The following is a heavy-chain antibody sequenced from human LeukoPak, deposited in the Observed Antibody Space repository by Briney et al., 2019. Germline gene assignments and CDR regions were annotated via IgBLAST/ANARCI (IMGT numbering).Heavy chain of an antibody. CDR3: GRDYTGGGSSWSDNWFDP. Sequence: GASVNVSCKASGGTFSSYAISWVRQAPGQGLEWMGWISAYNGNTNYAQKFQGRVTMSRDTSTSTVYMELSSLISEDTAVYYCGRDYTGGGSSWSDNWFDPWGQGTLVTVPS. V-gene: IGHV1-18*01. D-gene: IGHD6-13*01. J-gene: IGHJ5*02. CDR1: GGTFSSYA. CDR2: ISAYNGNT.